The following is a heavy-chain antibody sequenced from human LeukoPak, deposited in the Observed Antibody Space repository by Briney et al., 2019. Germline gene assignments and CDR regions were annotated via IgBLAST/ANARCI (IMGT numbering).Heavy chain of an antibody. CDR2: IYYSGST. CDR3: ARGNRYYYDSSGYYRLYYFDY. Sequence: SETLSLTCTVSGGSISSSSYYWSWIRQPPGKGLEWIGYIYYSGSTNYNPSLKSRVTISVDTSKNQFSLKLSSVTAADTAVYYCARGNRYYYDSSGYYRLYYFDYWGQGTLVTVSS. J-gene: IGHJ4*02. V-gene: IGHV4-61*01. D-gene: IGHD3-22*01. CDR1: GGSISSSSYY.